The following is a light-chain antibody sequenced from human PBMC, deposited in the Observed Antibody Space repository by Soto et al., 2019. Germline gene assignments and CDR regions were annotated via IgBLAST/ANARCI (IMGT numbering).Light chain of an antibody. CDR2: GAS. Sequence: EIVMPQSPATLSVSPGDRATLSCRASQSVSSNLAWYQQKPGQPPRLLIYGASTRATGIPARFSGSGSGTEFTLTISSLQSEDFAVYYCQQYNNWPPYTFGQGTKLEIK. J-gene: IGKJ2*01. CDR3: QQYNNWPPYT. V-gene: IGKV3-15*01. CDR1: QSVSSN.